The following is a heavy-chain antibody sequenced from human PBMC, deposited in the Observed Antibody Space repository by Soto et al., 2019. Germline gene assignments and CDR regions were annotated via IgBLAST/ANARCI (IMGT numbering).Heavy chain of an antibody. V-gene: IGHV3-74*01. CDR3: ARGGAMGVDY. D-gene: IGHD1-26*01. CDR2: IYFDGITT. CDR1: GFTFNTHW. J-gene: IGHJ4*02. Sequence: GGSLRLSCTASGFTFNTHWMHWVRQSPGKGLVWVSRIYFDGITTNYADSVKGRLTVSRDNAKNTVYLHVNTLRDEDTAVYYCARGGAMGVDYWGQGTLVTVSS.